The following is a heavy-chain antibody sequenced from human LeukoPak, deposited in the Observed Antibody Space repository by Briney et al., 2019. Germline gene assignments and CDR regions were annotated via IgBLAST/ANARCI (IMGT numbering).Heavy chain of an antibody. D-gene: IGHD6-19*01. CDR1: GFTFSTYW. CDR3: AKNKQWLLLDY. Sequence: PGGSLRLSCAVSGFTFSTYWMSWVRQAPGKGLEWVANIKQDGSEKYYVDSVKGRLTISRDNANNSVYLQMNSLRVEDTAVYYCAKNKQWLLLDYWGQGTRVTVSS. V-gene: IGHV3-7*03. CDR2: IKQDGSEK. J-gene: IGHJ4*02.